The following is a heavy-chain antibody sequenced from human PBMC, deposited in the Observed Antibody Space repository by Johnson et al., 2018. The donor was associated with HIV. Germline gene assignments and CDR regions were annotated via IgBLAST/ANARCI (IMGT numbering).Heavy chain of an antibody. D-gene: IGHD1-7*01. CDR1: GFIFSNAW. CDR3: AKVYNWNSLKGAFDI. Sequence: VLLLESGGGLVQPGGSLRLSCTASGFIFSNAWMNWVRQTPERGLEWVCRIKSKNDGGTTEYPAPVRGRFTISKDDSKNTLYLKMNSLRAEDTAGYYCAKVYNWNSLKGAFDIWGQGTMVTVSS. V-gene: IGHV3-15*01. CDR2: IKSKNDGGTT. J-gene: IGHJ3*02.